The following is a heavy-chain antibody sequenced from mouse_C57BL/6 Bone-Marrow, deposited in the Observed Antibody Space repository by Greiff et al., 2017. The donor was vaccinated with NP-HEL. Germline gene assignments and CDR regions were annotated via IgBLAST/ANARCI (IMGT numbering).Heavy chain of an antibody. D-gene: IGHD2-10*02. J-gene: IGHJ3*01. CDR2: IDLANGNT. CDR3: ARRGYGNSSWFAY. V-gene: IGHV14-3*01. Sequence: VQLQQSVAELVRPGASVKFSCTASGFNIKNTYMHWVKQRLEQGLEWFVRIDLANGNTKYAPKFQGKATITADTSSTTAYLQLRCLTSEDTAIYYCARRGYGNSSWFAYWGQGTLVTVSA. CDR1: GFNIKNTY.